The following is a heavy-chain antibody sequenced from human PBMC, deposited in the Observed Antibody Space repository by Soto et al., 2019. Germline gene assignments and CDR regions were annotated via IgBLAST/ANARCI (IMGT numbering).Heavy chain of an antibody. Sequence: QVQLVESGGGVVQPGRSLRLSCAGTGFTFSDYGLHWVRLPPGKGLEWVAVISFDGSEEYYADSVKGRFTVSRDNSKNTLYLQMNGLRAEDSGIYYCAKDKSRDASGWHHKDAFDIWGQGTPVTVSS. CDR2: ISFDGSEE. CDR1: GFTFSDYG. J-gene: IGHJ3*02. V-gene: IGHV3-30*18. D-gene: IGHD6-19*01. CDR3: AKDKSRDASGWHHKDAFDI.